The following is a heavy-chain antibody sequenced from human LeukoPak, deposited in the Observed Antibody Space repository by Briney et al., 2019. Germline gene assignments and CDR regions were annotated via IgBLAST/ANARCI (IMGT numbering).Heavy chain of an antibody. CDR1: GGSISSYY. V-gene: IGHV4-59*01. J-gene: IGHJ3*02. D-gene: IGHD7-27*01. Sequence: SETLSLTCTVSGGSISSYYWSWIRQPPEKGLEWIGYIYYSGSTNYNPSLKSRVTISVDTSKNQFSLKLSSVTAADTAVYYCARDQGHWGSRRDAFDIWGQGTMVTVSS. CDR2: IYYSGST. CDR3: ARDQGHWGSRRDAFDI.